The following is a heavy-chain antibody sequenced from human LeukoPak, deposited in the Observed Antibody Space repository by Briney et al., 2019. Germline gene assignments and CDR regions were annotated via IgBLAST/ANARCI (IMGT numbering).Heavy chain of an antibody. D-gene: IGHD2-15*01. CDR1: VGSISRYY. CDR3: ARLYCSGGSCYTRSSFKNDWFDP. V-gene: IGHV4-59*08. J-gene: IGHJ5*02. Sequence: SETLSLTCTVSVGSISRYYWSGIRQPPGKGLEWIGHIYYSGSTNYNPPPKSRVTISVDTSKNQFSVKLSSVTDVDMDVYSCARLYCSGGSCYTRSSFKNDWFDPWGQGTLVTVSS. CDR2: IYYSGST.